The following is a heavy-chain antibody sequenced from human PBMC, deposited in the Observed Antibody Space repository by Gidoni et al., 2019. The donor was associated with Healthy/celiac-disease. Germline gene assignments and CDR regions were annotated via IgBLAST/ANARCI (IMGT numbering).Heavy chain of an antibody. Sequence: EVQLLESGGGVVQPEGSLSPYCAASGFTFSSYAMSWIRQAQGKGLEWVSAISGSGGSTYYADSVKGRFTISRDNSKNTLYLQMNSLRAEDTAVYYCAKCSHDFWSGYVYYYYYGMDVWGQGTTVTVSS. D-gene: IGHD3-3*01. CDR1: GFTFSSYA. J-gene: IGHJ6*02. CDR3: AKCSHDFWSGYVYYYYYGMDV. CDR2: ISGSGGST. V-gene: IGHV3-23*01.